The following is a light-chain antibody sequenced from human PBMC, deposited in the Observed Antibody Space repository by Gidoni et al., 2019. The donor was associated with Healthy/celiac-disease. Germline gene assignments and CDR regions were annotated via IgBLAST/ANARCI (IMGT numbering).Light chain of an antibody. CDR3: SSYTSSSTLEV. Sequence: QSALTQPASVSGSPGQSITISCTGTSSAVGGYNYVSWYQQHPGKAPKLMIYEVSNRPSGVSNRCSGSKSGNTASLTISGLQAEDEADYYCSSYTSSSTLEVFGGGTKLTVL. J-gene: IGLJ3*02. CDR2: EVS. CDR1: SSAVGGYNY. V-gene: IGLV2-14*01.